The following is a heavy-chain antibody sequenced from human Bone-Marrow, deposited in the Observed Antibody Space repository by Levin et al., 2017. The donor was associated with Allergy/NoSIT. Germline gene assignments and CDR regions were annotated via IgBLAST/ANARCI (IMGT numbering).Heavy chain of an antibody. J-gene: IGHJ3*02. CDR2: IYYSGST. CDR3: ARGAYSYGFFWLFDI. CDR1: GGSISSYY. V-gene: IGHV4-59*01. Sequence: SETLSLTCTVSGGSISSYYWSWIRQPPGKGLEWIGYIYYSGSTNYNPSLKSRVTISLDTSKNQFSLKLSSVTAADTAVYYCARGAYSYGFFWLFDIWGQGTMVTVSS. D-gene: IGHD5-18*01.